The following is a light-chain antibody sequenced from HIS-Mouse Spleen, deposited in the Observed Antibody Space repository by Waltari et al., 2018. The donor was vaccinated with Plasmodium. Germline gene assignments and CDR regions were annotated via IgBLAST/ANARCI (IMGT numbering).Light chain of an antibody. CDR1: QSVRSSY. CDR3: QQYGSSPLT. CDR2: GAS. Sequence: EIVLTQSPGTLSLSPGERATLSCRASQSVRSSYLAWDQQKPGQATRLLIYGASSRATGIPDRFSGSGSGTDFTLTISRLEPEDFAVYYCQQYGSSPLTFGGGTKVEIK. J-gene: IGKJ4*01. V-gene: IGKV3-20*01.